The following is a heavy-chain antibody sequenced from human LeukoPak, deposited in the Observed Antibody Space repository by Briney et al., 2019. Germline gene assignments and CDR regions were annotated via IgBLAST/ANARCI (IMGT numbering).Heavy chain of an antibody. J-gene: IGHJ2*01. CDR3: AKDSEIAAAGSYWYFDL. CDR2: ISYDGSNK. CDR1: GFTFRSYD. D-gene: IGHD6-13*01. Sequence: GGSLRLSCAASGFTFRSYDMHWVRQAPGKGLQWVAVISYDGSNKYHTDSVKGRFTISRDNSKNTLYLQMNSLRAEDTAVYYCAKDSEIAAAGSYWYFDLWGRGTLVTISS. V-gene: IGHV3-30*18.